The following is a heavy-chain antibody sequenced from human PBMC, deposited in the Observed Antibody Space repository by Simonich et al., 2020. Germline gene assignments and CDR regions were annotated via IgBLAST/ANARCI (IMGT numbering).Heavy chain of an antibody. CDR1: GLTFSSYW. CDR3: ARNRLDY. CDR2: INSEGSST. J-gene: IGHJ4*02. Sequence: EVQLVESGGGLVQPWGSLRLSCAASGLTFSSYWMHWVRQAPGKGWVGVSSINSEGSSTSYSDSVKGRFTISRDNAKNTLYLQMNSRRAEDTAVYYCARNRLDYWGQGTLVTVSS. V-gene: IGHV3-74*01.